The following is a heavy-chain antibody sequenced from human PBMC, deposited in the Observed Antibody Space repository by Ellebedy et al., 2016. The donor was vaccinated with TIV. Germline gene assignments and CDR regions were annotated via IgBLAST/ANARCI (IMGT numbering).Heavy chain of an antibody. Sequence: ASVKVSCKASGYTFTSYYMHWVRQAPGQGLEWMGWINPNSGGTNYAQKFQGWVTMTRDTSISTAYMELSRLRSDDTAVYYCARGMKLGIAWYYFHYWGQGTLATVSS. J-gene: IGHJ4*02. CDR1: GYTFTSYY. CDR3: ARGMKLGIAWYYFHY. D-gene: IGHD7-27*01. CDR2: INPNSGGT. V-gene: IGHV1-2*04.